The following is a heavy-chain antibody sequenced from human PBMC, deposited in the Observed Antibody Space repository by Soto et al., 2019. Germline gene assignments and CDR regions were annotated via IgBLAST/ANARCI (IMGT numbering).Heavy chain of an antibody. V-gene: IGHV4-39*01. CDR2: LYYNVGT. J-gene: IGHJ4*02. Sequence: SQAWSLSCTGSASSTSPSGNHLCRLRHPPCRGLEWIGSLYYNVGTYYNPSLKSRVTISADTSANQFSLRVNSVTAADTAIYYYGKRASRHWHDYWARGSLDPVSS. CDR1: ASSTSPSGNH. CDR3: GKRASRHWHDY.